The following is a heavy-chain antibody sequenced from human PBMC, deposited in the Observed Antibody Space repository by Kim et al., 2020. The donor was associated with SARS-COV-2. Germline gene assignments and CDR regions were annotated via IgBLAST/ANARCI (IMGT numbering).Heavy chain of an antibody. D-gene: IGHD5-18*01. CDR1: GGSISSGGYY. Sequence: SETLSLTCTVSGGSISSGGYYWSWIRQHPGKGLEWIGYIYYSGSTYYNPSLKSRVTISVDTSKNQFSLKLSSVTAADTAVYYCARVGYSYEYYWGQGTLVTVSS. J-gene: IGHJ4*02. V-gene: IGHV4-31*03. CDR2: IYYSGST. CDR3: ARVGYSYEYY.